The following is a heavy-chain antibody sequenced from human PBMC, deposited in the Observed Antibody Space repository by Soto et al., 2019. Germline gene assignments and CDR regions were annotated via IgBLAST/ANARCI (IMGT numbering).Heavy chain of an antibody. CDR3: ARSNKPSQQLVRHGPLNNFDY. CDR2: INAGNGNT. Sequence: GASVKVSCKASGYTFTSYAMHWVRQAPGQRLEWMGWINAGNGNTKYSQKFQGRVTITRDTSASTAYMELSSLRSEDTAVYYCARSNKPSQQLVRHGPLNNFDYWGQGTLVTVSS. J-gene: IGHJ4*02. CDR1: GYTFTSYA. D-gene: IGHD6-13*01. V-gene: IGHV1-3*01.